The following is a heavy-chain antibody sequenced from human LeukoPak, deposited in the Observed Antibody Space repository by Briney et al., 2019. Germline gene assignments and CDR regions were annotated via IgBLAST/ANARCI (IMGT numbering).Heavy chain of an antibody. Sequence: GGSLRLPCAASGFTFSSYGMHWVRQAPGKGLEWVAVISYDGSNKYYADSVKGRFTISRDNSKNTLYLQMNSLRAEDTAVYYCAKEMIVVVIPAAAAFDIWGQGTMVTVSS. D-gene: IGHD3-22*01. CDR2: ISYDGSNK. J-gene: IGHJ3*02. V-gene: IGHV3-30*18. CDR1: GFTFSSYG. CDR3: AKEMIVVVIPAAAAFDI.